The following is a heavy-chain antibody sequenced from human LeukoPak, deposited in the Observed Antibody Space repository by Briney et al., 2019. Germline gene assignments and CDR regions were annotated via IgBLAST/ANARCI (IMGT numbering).Heavy chain of an antibody. V-gene: IGHV1-2*02. CDR1: GYTFTGYY. D-gene: IGHD5-18*01. CDR3: ARDLFLYSYGDFDY. J-gene: IGHJ4*02. Sequence: ASVKVSCKASGYTFTGYYMHWVRQAPGQGLEWMGWLNPNSGVTNYAQKFHGRVTMTRDTSISTAYMALSRLSSDDTPMYYCARDLFLYSYGDFDYWGQGTLVTVSS. CDR2: LNPNSGVT.